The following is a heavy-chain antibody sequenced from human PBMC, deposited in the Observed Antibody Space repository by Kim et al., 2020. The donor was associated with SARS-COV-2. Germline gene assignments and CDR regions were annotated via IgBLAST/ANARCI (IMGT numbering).Heavy chain of an antibody. D-gene: IGHD5-12*01. CDR3: ARGATHYYYGMDV. V-gene: IGHV4-59*09. J-gene: IGHJ6*02. Sequence: YNPSLKSRVPLSVDTSKNQFSLKLSSVTAADTAVYYWARGATHYYYGMDVWGQGTTVTVSS.